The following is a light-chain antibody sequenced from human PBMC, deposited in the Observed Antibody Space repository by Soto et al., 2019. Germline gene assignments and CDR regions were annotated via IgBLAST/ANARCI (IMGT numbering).Light chain of an antibody. J-gene: IGKJ1*01. CDR2: DAS. CDR1: QSISSW. CDR3: QQYHHWPWT. Sequence: DIQMTQSPSTLSASVGDRVTITCRASQSISSWLAWYQQKPGKAPKLLIYDASSLESGVPSRFSGSGSGTEFTLIISSLQSEDFAVYYCQQYHHWPWTFGQGTKVDI. V-gene: IGKV1-5*01.